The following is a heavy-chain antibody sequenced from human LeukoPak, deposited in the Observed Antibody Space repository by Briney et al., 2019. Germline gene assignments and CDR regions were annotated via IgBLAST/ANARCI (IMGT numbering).Heavy chain of an antibody. D-gene: IGHD6-13*01. V-gene: IGHV4-59*01. CDR3: PRDSRQQRFDP. CDR2: IYYSGST. J-gene: IGHJ5*02. CDR1: GGSISSYY. Sequence: SETPSLTCTVSGGSISSYYWSWIRQPPGKGLERIGYIYYSGSTNYNPSLKSRGTISVDTSKNQFTLKLSSVTAADTAVYYCPRDSRQQRFDPWGQGTLVTVSS.